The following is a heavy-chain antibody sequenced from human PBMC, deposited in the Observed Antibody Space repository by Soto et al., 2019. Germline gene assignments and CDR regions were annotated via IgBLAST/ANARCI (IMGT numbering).Heavy chain of an antibody. J-gene: IGHJ4*02. CDR1: GFSLRNTEMA. CDR2: SYGDDEK. D-gene: IGHD2-8*02. CDR3: VHLCTGDYSFDFDS. V-gene: IGHV2-5*02. Sequence: QITLKESGPTLVKPTQTLTLTCSFSGFSLRNTEMAVGWIRQPPGKALEWLTLSYGDDEKRYNPSLKSRITITKDTPKNHVVLTMTNMDTVDTGTDYCVHLCTGDYSFDFDSWGQGTLGTVSS.